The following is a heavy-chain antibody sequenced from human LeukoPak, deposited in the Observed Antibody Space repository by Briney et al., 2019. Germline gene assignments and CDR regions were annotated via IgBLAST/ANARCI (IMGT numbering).Heavy chain of an antibody. D-gene: IGHD2-21*02. V-gene: IGHV3-21*01. Sequence: GESLRLSCAASGFTFSSYSMNWVRQAPGKGLEWVSSISSSSSYIYYADSVKGRFTISRDNAKNSLYLQMNSLRAEDTAVYYCARGRSYCGGDRYSVGRWFDPWGQGTLVTVSS. CDR2: ISSSSSYI. CDR1: GFTFSSYS. CDR3: ARGRSYCGGDRYSVGRWFDP. J-gene: IGHJ5*02.